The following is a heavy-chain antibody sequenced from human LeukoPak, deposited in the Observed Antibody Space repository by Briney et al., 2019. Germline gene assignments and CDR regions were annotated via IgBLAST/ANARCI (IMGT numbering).Heavy chain of an antibody. CDR2: IYTSGST. J-gene: IGHJ3*02. Sequence: PETLSHTCTVSGGSISSYYWSWIRQPAGKGLEWIGRIYTSGSTNYNPSLKSRVTISVDKSKNQFSLKLSSVTAADTAVYYCARDLNVRDGYNDDAFDIWGQGTMLTVSS. V-gene: IGHV4-4*07. D-gene: IGHD5-24*01. CDR1: GGSISSYY. CDR3: ARDLNVRDGYNDDAFDI.